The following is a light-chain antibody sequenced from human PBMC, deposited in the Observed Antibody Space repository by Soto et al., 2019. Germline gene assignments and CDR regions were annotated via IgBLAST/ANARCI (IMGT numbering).Light chain of an antibody. V-gene: IGLV2-8*01. CDR1: SSDVGYYDY. CDR2: EVT. Sequence: QSALTQPPSASGFPGQSVTISCTGTSSDVGYYDYVSWYQRHPGKAPKLVIYEVTKRPSGVPDRVSASKSGNTASLTVSGLRAEDEADYYCSSYAGSNNFVFGSGTKVT. CDR3: SSYAGSNNFV. J-gene: IGLJ1*01.